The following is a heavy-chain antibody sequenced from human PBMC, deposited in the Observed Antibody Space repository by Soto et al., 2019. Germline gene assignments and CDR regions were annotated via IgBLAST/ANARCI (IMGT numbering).Heavy chain of an antibody. D-gene: IGHD1-20*01. CDR1: GGSLSCHY. J-gene: IGHJ4*02. CDR2: INHLGST. V-gene: IGHV4-34*01. Sequence: SETLSLTCAVYGGSLSCHYWSWLRQPPGKGLEWIGEINHLGSTDYNPSLRSRVTISVDRSKNQFSLRLTSVTAADTAVYYCASPQYNWNNPFVYWGQGTQVTVSS. CDR3: ASPQYNWNNPFVY.